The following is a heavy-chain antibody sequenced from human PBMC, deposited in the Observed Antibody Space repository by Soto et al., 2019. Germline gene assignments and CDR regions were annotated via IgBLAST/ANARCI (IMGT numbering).Heavy chain of an antibody. D-gene: IGHD3-3*02. CDR1: GGSISGSSYY. CDR2: IYYSGST. V-gene: IGHV4-39*01. Sequence: PETLSLPFTVSGGSISGSSYYWGWIRQPPGKGLEWIGSIYYSGSTYYNPSLKSRVTISVDTSKNQFSLKLSSVTAADTAVYYCASPKIAFYNWFDPWGQGTLVT. CDR3: ASPKIAFYNWFDP. J-gene: IGHJ5*02.